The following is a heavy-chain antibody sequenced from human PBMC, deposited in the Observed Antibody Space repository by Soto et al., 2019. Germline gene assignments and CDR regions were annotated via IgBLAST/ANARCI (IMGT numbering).Heavy chain of an antibody. CDR2: INSDGSST. J-gene: IGHJ6*02. CDR1: RFTFSSYW. D-gene: IGHD1-26*01. Sequence: EERLVESGGGSVQPGGSLRLSCAASRFTFSSYWMYWVRQAPGKGLVWVSRINSDGSSTRYADSVKGRFSISRDNSKSTLYLQMNPLRAEDTAVYFCARRREVYYYGLDVWGQGTTVTVSS. V-gene: IGHV3-74*01. CDR3: ARRREVYYYGLDV.